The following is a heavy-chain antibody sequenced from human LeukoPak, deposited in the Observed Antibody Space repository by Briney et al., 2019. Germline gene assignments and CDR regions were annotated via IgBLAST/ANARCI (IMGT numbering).Heavy chain of an antibody. D-gene: IGHD3-22*01. Sequence: GGTLRLSCAASGFTFSGFAMSWIRQAPGKGLEWVSSITRSSVYIYYADSVKGRFTISRDNAKNSLYLQMNSLRAEDTAVYYCARVRYDGSGYYSIYDYWGQGTLVTVSS. J-gene: IGHJ4*02. CDR3: ARVRYDGSGYYSIYDY. CDR2: ITRSSVYI. CDR1: GFTFSGFA. V-gene: IGHV3-21*01.